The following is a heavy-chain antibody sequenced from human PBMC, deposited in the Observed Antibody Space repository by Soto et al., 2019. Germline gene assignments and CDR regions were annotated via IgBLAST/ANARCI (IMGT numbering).Heavy chain of an antibody. J-gene: IGHJ4*02. CDR1: GGSISSGGYS. CDR2: IYHSGST. V-gene: IGHV4-30-2*01. D-gene: IGHD6-19*01. Sequence: QLQLQESGSGLVKPSQTLSLTCAVSGGSISSGGYSWSWIRQPPGKGLEWIGYIYHSGSTYYNPSLKSRVTISVHRSKNQFSLKLSSVTAADTAVYYCASAGGLGAVAAYYWGQGTLVTVSS. CDR3: ASAGGLGAVAAYY.